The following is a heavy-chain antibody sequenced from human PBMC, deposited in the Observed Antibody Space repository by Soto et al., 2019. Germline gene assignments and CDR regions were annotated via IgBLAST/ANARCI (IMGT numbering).Heavy chain of an antibody. J-gene: IGHJ6*02. CDR1: RVAFSKFI. D-gene: IGHD6-19*01. CDR3: AKVRYSSPMGYYYGMDV. Sequence: QAQLEQSGGEVKKPWSSVKVSCKASRVAFSKFIVTWVRHAPGRGLEWVGGIIHIFGTANYAQKIQGRVTITADESTSTSYMEVNNLRSEDTDVYYCAKVRYSSPMGYYYGMDVWGQGTTGTVSS. V-gene: IGHV1-69*01. CDR2: IIHIFGTA.